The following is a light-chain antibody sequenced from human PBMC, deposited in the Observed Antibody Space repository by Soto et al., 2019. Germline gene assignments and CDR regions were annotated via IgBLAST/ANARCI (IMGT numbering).Light chain of an antibody. CDR3: RSHAGSLYV. J-gene: IGLJ1*01. Sequence: QSALTQPPSASGSPGQSVTISCTGTSSDVGGYNYVSWYQQHPGKAPKLMIYEVSKRPAGVPDRFSGSKSGNTASLTVSGLQAEDEADYYCRSHAGSLYVFGTGTKLTVL. CDR1: SSDVGGYNY. CDR2: EVS. V-gene: IGLV2-8*01.